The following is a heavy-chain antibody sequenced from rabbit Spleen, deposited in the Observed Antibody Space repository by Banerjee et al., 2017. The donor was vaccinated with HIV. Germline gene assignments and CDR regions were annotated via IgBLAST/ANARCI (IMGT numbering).Heavy chain of an antibody. CDR3: ARDPYARSGYSFNL. J-gene: IGHJ4*01. V-gene: IGHV1S45*01. D-gene: IGHD1-1*01. CDR1: GIDFSSRYY. CDR2: VDTSDGDT. Sequence: QEQLEESAGGLVQPGGSLKLSCTASGIDFSSRYYMCWVRQAPGKGLEWIACVDTSDGDTYYASWAKGRFTISKTSSTTVTLQMTSLTAADTATYFCARDPYARSGYSFNLWGQGTLVTVS.